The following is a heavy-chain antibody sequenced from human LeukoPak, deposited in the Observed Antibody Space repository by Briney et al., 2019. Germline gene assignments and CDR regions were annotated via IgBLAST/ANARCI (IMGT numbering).Heavy chain of an antibody. V-gene: IGHV3-23*01. Sequence: GGYLRLSCAASGFTCSSYAMSWVRQAPGNGLEWVSAISGSGGSTYYADSVKGRFTISRDNSKNTLYLQMNSLRAEDTAVYYCAGWSGYKDYWGQGTLVTVSS. CDR2: ISGSGGST. D-gene: IGHD3-3*01. CDR1: GFTCSSYA. CDR3: AGWSGYKDY. J-gene: IGHJ4*02.